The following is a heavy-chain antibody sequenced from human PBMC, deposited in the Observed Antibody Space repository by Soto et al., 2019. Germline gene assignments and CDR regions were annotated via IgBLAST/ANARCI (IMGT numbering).Heavy chain of an antibody. CDR2: MSQGGTT. Sequence: QVQLQESGPGLVKPSETLSLTCTVSGVSIANFFWSWIRQPPGKGLEWIGYMSQGGTTTYNPSLKGRATISVDTSENQLSLKLTSVTAADTAMYYCARDRGGITVAANPLGEWFDPWGPGTLVTVSS. CDR1: GVSIANFF. V-gene: IGHV4-59*08. CDR3: ARDRGGITVAANPLGEWFDP. J-gene: IGHJ5*02. D-gene: IGHD6-19*01.